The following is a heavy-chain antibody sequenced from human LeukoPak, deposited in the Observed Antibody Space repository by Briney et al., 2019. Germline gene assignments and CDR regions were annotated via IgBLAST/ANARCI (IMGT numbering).Heavy chain of an antibody. Sequence: GGSLRLSCAASGITFNTYWISWVRQAPGKGLEWLATINQDGGEKYYVDSVKGRFTISRDSAKNSLFLQMNSLRAEDTAVYYCATFYTRLTDDGGQGTLVTVSS. CDR2: INQDGGEK. CDR3: ATFYTRLTDD. CDR1: GITFNTYW. D-gene: IGHD2/OR15-2a*01. J-gene: IGHJ4*02. V-gene: IGHV3-7*05.